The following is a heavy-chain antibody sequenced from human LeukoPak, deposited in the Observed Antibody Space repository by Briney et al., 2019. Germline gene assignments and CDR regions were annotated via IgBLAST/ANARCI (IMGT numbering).Heavy chain of an antibody. D-gene: IGHD1-26*01. CDR3: ARLSGTDAFDI. Sequence: GGSLRLPCAASGFTFSSYWMSWVRQAPGKGLEWVANIKQDGSEKYYVDSVKGRFTISRDNAKNSLYLQMNSLRAEDTAVYYCARLSGTDAFDIWGQGTMVTVSS. CDR2: IKQDGSEK. J-gene: IGHJ3*02. V-gene: IGHV3-7*01. CDR1: GFTFSSYW.